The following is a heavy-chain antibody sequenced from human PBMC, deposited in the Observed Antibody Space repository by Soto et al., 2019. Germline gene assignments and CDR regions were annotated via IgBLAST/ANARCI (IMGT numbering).Heavy chain of an antibody. J-gene: IGHJ1*01. Sequence: QVQLVESGGGVVQPGRSLRLSCVASGVTFNTYGMHWVRQAPGKGLEWVAVISSDGSDKYYADSVKGRFTISRDNSKNTLDLQVDRLRLEDTSVYHCARGRDAFRSGRHLGAEDFQHWGQGTQLTVSS. CDR1: GVTFNTYG. CDR3: ARGRDAFRSGRHLGAEDFQH. D-gene: IGHD3-3*01. V-gene: IGHV3-30*03. CDR2: ISSDGSDK.